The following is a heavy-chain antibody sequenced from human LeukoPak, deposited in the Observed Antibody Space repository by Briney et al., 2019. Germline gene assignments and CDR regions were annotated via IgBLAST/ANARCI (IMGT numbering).Heavy chain of an antibody. J-gene: IGHJ4*02. CDR3: AREVEWELLMRGDY. CDR2: INPNSGGT. V-gene: IGHV1-2*02. Sequence: ASVKVSCKASGYTFTGYYMHWVRQAPGQGLEWMGWINPNSGGTNYAQKFQGRVTMTRDTSIRTAYMELSRLRSDDTAVYYCAREVEWELLMRGDYWGQGTLVTVSS. D-gene: IGHD1-26*01. CDR1: GYTFTGYY.